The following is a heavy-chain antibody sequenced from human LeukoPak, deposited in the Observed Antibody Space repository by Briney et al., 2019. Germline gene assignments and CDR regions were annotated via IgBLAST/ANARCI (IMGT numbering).Heavy chain of an antibody. CDR2: IYSGGST. Sequence: AGGSLRLSCAASGFTVSNNYMSWVRQAPGKGLEWVSLIYSGGSTYYADSVKGRFTISRDNSENTLYLQMNSLRAEDTAVYYCATGWGHYYGSRGYSHSDAFDIWGQGTMVTVSS. CDR1: GFTVSNNY. D-gene: IGHD3-22*01. V-gene: IGHV3-53*01. CDR3: ATGWGHYYGSRGYSHSDAFDI. J-gene: IGHJ3*02.